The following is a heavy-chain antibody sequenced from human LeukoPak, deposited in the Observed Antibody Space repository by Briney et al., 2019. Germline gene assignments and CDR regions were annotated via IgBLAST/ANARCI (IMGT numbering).Heavy chain of an antibody. CDR2: INHSGST. D-gene: IGHD6-13*01. V-gene: IGHV4-34*01. CDR1: GGSFSGYY. Sequence: SETLSLTCAVYGGSFSGYYWSWIRQPPGKGLEWIGEINHSGSTNYNPSLKSRVTISVDTSKNQFSLKLSSVTAADTAVYYCARDSSSWYKAYNWFDPWGQGTLVTVSS. J-gene: IGHJ5*02. CDR3: ARDSSSWYKAYNWFDP.